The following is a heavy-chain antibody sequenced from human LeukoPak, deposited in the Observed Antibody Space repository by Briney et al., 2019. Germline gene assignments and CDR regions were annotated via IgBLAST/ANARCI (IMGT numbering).Heavy chain of an antibody. V-gene: IGHV3-53*01. D-gene: IGHD1-1*01. CDR3: ARATGTTHDAFDI. J-gene: IGHJ3*02. Sequence: GGSLRLSCAASGFTVSSNYMSWVRQAPGKGLEWVSVIYSGGSTYYADSVKGRFTISRDNSKNTLYLQMNSLRAEDTAVYYCARATGTTHDAFDIWGQGTMVTVSS. CDR2: IYSGGST. CDR1: GFTVSSNY.